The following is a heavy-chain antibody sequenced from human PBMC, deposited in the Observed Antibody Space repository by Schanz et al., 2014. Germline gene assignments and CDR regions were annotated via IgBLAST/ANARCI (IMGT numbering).Heavy chain of an antibody. CDR1: GYTFTGYY. D-gene: IGHD3-16*01. V-gene: IGHV1-2*06. Sequence: QVQLVQSGADVKKPGASVKVSCKASGYTFTGYYTHWVRQAPGQGLEWMGRINPDRGDTKYAQKFQGRVTMSRDMSITTAYMELSRLRSDDTAVYYCARVGAGGYGMDVWGQGTTVTVSS. J-gene: IGHJ6*02. CDR2: INPDRGDT. CDR3: ARVGAGGYGMDV.